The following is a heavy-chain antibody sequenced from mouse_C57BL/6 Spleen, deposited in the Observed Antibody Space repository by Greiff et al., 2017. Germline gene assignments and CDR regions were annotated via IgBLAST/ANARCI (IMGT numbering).Heavy chain of an antibody. D-gene: IGHD1-1*01. J-gene: IGHJ4*01. CDR3: ARDYGSSYEGMDY. Sequence: EVQLVESGGGLVQPGGSLSLSCAASGFTFTDYYMSWVRQPPGKALEWLGFIRNKTNGYTTESSASVKGRFTISRDNSQSILYLQMNALRAEDSATYYSARDYGSSYEGMDYWGQGTSVTVSS. CDR2: IRNKTNGYTT. CDR1: GFTFTDYY. V-gene: IGHV7-3*01.